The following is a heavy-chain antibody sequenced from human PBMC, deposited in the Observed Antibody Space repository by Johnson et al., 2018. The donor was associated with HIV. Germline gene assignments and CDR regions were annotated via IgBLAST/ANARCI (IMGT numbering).Heavy chain of an antibody. CDR1: GFTFSSYG. V-gene: IGHV3-30*02. Sequence: QVQLVESGGGVVQPGKSLRLSCAASGFTFSSYGMHWVRQAPGKGLEWVAFIRYDGSNKYYGDSVKGRFTISRDTSKNTVYLQMNGLRAEDTAVYHCAKDLYSSSWTNDAFDIWGQGTMVTVSS. CDR3: AKDLYSSSWTNDAFDI. J-gene: IGHJ3*02. D-gene: IGHD6-13*01. CDR2: IRYDGSNK.